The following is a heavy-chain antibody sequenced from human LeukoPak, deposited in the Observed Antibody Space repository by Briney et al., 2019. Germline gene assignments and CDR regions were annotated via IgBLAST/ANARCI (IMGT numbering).Heavy chain of an antibody. V-gene: IGHV3-30*18. CDR1: GFTFSNYD. Sequence: GGSLRLSCAASGFTFSNYDMHWVRQAPGKGLEWVAVISYDGSNQYCADSVKGRFTISRDNSKNTLYLQMNSLRAEDTAVYYCAKRSERTVSLPYYFDYWGQGTLVTVSS. CDR2: ISYDGSNQ. D-gene: IGHD4-17*01. CDR3: AKRSERTVSLPYYFDY. J-gene: IGHJ4*02.